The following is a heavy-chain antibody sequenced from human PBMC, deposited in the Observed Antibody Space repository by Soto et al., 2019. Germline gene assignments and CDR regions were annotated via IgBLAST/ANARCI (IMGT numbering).Heavy chain of an antibody. CDR1: GYTFTSYG. CDR2: ISAYNGNT. D-gene: IGHD2-15*01. V-gene: IGHV1-18*01. Sequence: ASVKVSCKASGYTFTSYGISWVRQAPGQGLEWMGWISAYNGNTNYAQKLQGRVTMTTDTSTSTAYMELRSLRSDDTAVYYCARAAYCSGGSCLYTDDAFDIWGQGTMVTVSS. CDR3: ARAAYCSGGSCLYTDDAFDI. J-gene: IGHJ3*02.